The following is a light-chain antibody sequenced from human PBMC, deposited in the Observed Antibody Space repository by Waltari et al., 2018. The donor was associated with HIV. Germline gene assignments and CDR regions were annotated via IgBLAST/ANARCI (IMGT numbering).Light chain of an antibody. CDR3: QQSYSTRRT. V-gene: IGKV1-39*01. J-gene: IGKJ1*01. Sequence: DIQMTQSPSSLSASVGDRVTITCRASQTISTYLNWYQQKPGKAPNHLIYAASSFQSGVPSRFSGSGTGTDFTLTISSLPPEDFATYYCQQSYSTRRTYGQGTKVEIK. CDR2: AAS. CDR1: QTISTY.